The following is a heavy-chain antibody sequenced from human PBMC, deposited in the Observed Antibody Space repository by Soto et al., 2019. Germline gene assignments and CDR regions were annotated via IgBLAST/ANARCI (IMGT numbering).Heavy chain of an antibody. V-gene: IGHV4-4*02. J-gene: IGHJ4*02. CDR3: ARGSLQHPDY. Sequence: QVQLQESGPGLVKPSGTLSLTCAVSGGSISSSNWWSWVRQPPGKGLEWIGEIYHSGSTNYNPSLKXXVXIXXDTSKNQFSLKLSSVTAADTAVYYCARGSLQHPDYWGQGTLVTVSS. CDR1: GGSISSSNW. CDR2: IYHSGST. D-gene: IGHD5-18*01.